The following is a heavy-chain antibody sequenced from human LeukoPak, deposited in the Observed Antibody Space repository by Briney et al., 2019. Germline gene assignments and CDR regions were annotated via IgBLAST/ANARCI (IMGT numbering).Heavy chain of an antibody. CDR2: IYYSGST. CDR3: ARHSRSVDYGSGSYTWDY. CDR1: GGSISSIIYY. J-gene: IGHJ4*02. Sequence: SETLSLTCTVSGGSISSIIYYWGWIRQPPGKGLEWIGTIYYSGSTYYNQSLKSRVTISVDTSRNQFSLKLSSVTAADTAVYYCARHSRSVDYGSGSYTWDYWGQGTLVTVSS. V-gene: IGHV4-39*01. D-gene: IGHD3-10*01.